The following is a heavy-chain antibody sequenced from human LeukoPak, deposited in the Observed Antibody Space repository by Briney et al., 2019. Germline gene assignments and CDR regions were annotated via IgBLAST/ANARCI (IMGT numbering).Heavy chain of an antibody. J-gene: IGHJ5*02. CDR3: ARSHPYCSSPGCYLDWFDP. CDR2: IYYSGST. V-gene: IGHV4-59*01. D-gene: IGHD2-2*01. Sequence: PSETLSLTCTVSGGSINNYYWSWIRQPPGKGLEWIGYIYYSGSTNYNPSLKSRVTISVDVSKNQISLKVYSVTAADTAVYYCARSHPYCSSPGCYLDWFDPWGQGTLVTVSS. CDR1: GGSINNYY.